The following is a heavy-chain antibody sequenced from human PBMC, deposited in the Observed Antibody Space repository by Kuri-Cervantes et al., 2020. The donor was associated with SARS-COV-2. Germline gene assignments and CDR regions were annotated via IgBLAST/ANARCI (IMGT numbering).Heavy chain of an antibody. CDR3: ARVVEWMIYYYMDV. Sequence: ASVQVSCKASGYTFTSYGISWVRQAPGQGLEWMGWISAYNGNTNYAQKFQGRVTMTTDTSKSAAYMELRRLRSDDTAVYYCARVVEWMIYYYMDVWGKGTTVTVSS. J-gene: IGHJ6*03. V-gene: IGHV1-18*01. CDR1: GYTFTSYG. D-gene: IGHD1-26*01. CDR2: ISAYNGNT.